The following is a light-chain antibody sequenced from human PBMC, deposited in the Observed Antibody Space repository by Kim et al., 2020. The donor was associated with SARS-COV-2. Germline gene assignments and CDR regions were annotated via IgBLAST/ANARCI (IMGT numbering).Light chain of an antibody. CDR3: SSYTTTVGV. V-gene: IGLV2-14*03. J-gene: IGLJ3*02. CDR2: DVS. Sequence: QSALTQPASVSGSPGQSITISCTGTSRDVGGYNYVSWYQQHPGKAPKLIIYDVSDRPSGVSNRFSGSKSGNTASLTIPGLQAEDEADYYCSSYTTTVGVFGGGTKVTVL. CDR1: SRDVGGYNY.